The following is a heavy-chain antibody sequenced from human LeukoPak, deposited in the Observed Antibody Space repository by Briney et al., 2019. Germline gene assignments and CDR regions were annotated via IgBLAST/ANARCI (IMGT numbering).Heavy chain of an antibody. CDR2: FGTTDDT. D-gene: IGHD6-19*01. Sequence: LGGSLRLSCAASGFTFSSYDMHWVRQAAGKGLEWVSTFGTTDDTYYAGSVKGRFTISRENAKNSLYLQMSSLRVGDTAVYYCAIAVAGTRYFQHWGQGTLVTVSS. J-gene: IGHJ1*01. CDR1: GFTFSSYD. V-gene: IGHV3-13*01. CDR3: AIAVAGTRYFQH.